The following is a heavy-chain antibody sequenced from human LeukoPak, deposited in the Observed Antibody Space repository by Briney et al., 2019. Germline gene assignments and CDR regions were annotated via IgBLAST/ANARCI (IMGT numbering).Heavy chain of an antibody. CDR2: IWPDRSHK. V-gene: IGHV3-33*01. CDR3: PRVIFGAGSYPDF. J-gene: IGHJ4*02. Sequence: PGTSLRLSCAASGFAFNTYAMHWVRQAPGKGLEWVTHIWPDRSHKFYIDSVRGGFTISRDNSTNTVYLKMNGLRGEDTAVYSCPRVIFGAGSYPDFWGEGTLVT. D-gene: IGHD3-10*01. CDR1: GFAFNTYA.